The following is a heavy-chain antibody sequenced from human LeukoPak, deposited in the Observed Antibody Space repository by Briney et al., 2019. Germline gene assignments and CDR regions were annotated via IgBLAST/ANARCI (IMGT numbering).Heavy chain of an antibody. CDR2: INGGGNTT. J-gene: IGHJ6*03. Sequence: GGSLRLSCAASGFAFSSFAMGWVRQSSGKGLEWLSTINGGGNTTFYADSVKGRFTISRDNSENTLYLHMDSLRPDDTAIYYCTKELHVAVAVADYYYFYMDVWGRGTAVTVSS. CDR1: GFAFSSFA. V-gene: IGHV3-23*01. D-gene: IGHD6-19*01. CDR3: TKELHVAVAVADYYYFYMDV.